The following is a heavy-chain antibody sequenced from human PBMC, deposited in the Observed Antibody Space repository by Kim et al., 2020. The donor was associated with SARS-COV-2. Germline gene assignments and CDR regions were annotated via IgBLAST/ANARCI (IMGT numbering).Heavy chain of an antibody. CDR3: AKRGYDSSGYYIGAYFDY. Sequence: DRFTISRDNSKNTLYLQMNSLRAEDTAVYYCAKRGYDSSGYYIGAYFDYWGQGTLVTVSS. V-gene: IGHV3-23*01. J-gene: IGHJ4*02. D-gene: IGHD3-22*01.